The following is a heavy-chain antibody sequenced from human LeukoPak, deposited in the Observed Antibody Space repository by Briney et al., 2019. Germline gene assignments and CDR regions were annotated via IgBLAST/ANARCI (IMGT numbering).Heavy chain of an antibody. V-gene: IGHV3-11*01. CDR1: GFTFSDYY. J-gene: IGHJ4*02. CDR3: ASSGYSSSWYKATRDY. CDR2: ISSSGSTI. Sequence: PGGSLRLSFAASGFTFSDYYMSWIRQAPGKGLEWVSYISSSGSTIYYADSVKGRFTISRDNAKNSLYLQMNSLRAEDTAVYYCASSGYSSSWYKATRDYWGQGTLVTVSS. D-gene: IGHD6-13*01.